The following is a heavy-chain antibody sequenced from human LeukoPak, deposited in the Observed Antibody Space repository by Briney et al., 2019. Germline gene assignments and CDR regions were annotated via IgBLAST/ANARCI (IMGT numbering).Heavy chain of an antibody. J-gene: IGHJ5*02. D-gene: IGHD2-21*01. Sequence: SETLSLTCTVSGGSISSYYWSWIRQPPGRGRGWIGYIYDSGSTNYNPSLKSRVTISVDTSKNQFSLKLSSVTAADTAVYYCARAFIRNLNWFDPWGQGTLVTVSS. CDR1: GGSISSYY. CDR2: IYDSGST. V-gene: IGHV4-59*01. CDR3: ARAFIRNLNWFDP.